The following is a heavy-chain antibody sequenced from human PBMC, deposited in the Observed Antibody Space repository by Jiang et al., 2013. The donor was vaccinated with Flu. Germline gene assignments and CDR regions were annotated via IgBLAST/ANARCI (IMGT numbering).Heavy chain of an antibody. CDR2: INPESGDT. D-gene: IGHD1-26*01. CDR3: ARGIGTYYPDF. J-gene: IGHJ4*02. CDR1: GYTFTAYY. V-gene: IGHV1-2*02. Sequence: SGAEVKKPGASVKVSCKASGYTFTAYYMHWMRQAPGQGLEWMGWINPESGDTKYAQKFQGRVTMTRDTSISTAYMELSRLRSDDTALYYCARGIGTYYPDFWGQGTLVTVSS.